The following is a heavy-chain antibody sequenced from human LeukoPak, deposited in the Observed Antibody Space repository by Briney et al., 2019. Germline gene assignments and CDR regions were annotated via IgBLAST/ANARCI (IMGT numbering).Heavy chain of an antibody. CDR1: GFTFSSYA. V-gene: IGHV3-30-3*01. CDR3: ARTLPIGYSSGWYAFDY. J-gene: IGHJ4*02. CDR2: ISYDGSNK. D-gene: IGHD6-19*01. Sequence: PGRSLRLSCAASGFTFSSYAMHWVRQAPGKGLEWVAVISYDGSNKYYADSVKGRFTISRDNSKNTLYLQVNSLRAEDTAVYYCARTLPIGYSSGWYAFDYWGQGTLVTVSS.